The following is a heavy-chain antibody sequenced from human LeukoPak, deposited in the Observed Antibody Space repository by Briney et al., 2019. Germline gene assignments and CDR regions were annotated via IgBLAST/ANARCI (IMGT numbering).Heavy chain of an antibody. V-gene: IGHV3-33*01. CDR3: ARDRQYCSGGSCYFDY. D-gene: IGHD2-15*01. CDR1: GFTFSSYG. Sequence: PGGSLRLSCAASGFTFSSYGMHWVRQAPGKGLEWVAVIWYDGSNKYYADSVKGRFTISRDNSKNTLYLQMSSLRAEDTAVYYCARDRQYCSGGSCYFDYWGQGTLVTVSS. CDR2: IWYDGSNK. J-gene: IGHJ4*02.